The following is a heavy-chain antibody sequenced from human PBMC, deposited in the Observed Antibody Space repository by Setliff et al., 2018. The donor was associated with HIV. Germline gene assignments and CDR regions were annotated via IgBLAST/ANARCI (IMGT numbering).Heavy chain of an antibody. CDR3: AGPRGDEAFDI. CDR2: IIPIFGTA. J-gene: IGHJ3*02. CDR1: GDTFSNYA. Sequence: SVKVSCKASGDTFSNYAISWVRQAPGQGLEWMGGIIPIFGTASHAQKFQGRVTITADASSSTMYMELSGLRSGDTAVYYCAGPRGDEAFDIWGQGTMVTVSS. D-gene: IGHD3-10*01. V-gene: IGHV1-69*13.